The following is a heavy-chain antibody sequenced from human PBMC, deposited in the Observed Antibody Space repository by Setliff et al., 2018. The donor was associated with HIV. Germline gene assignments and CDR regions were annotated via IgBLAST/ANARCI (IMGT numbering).Heavy chain of an antibody. CDR3: VRGVTRDISGYYRDEYFQH. D-gene: IGHD3-22*01. CDR2: ISPYNGDT. Sequence: ASVKVSCKASGDTFSGHRIHWVRQAPGQGLEWMGWISPYNGDTRFAQSLQGRVTLTTDTSTNTAYMEMRTLRSDDTAVYYCVRGVTRDISGYYRDEYFQHWGQGTPVTVSS. CDR1: GDTFSGHR. J-gene: IGHJ1*01. V-gene: IGHV1-18*01.